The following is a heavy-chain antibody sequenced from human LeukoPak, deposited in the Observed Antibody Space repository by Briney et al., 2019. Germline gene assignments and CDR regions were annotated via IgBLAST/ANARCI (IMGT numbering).Heavy chain of an antibody. CDR3: ARDRSVLRYFDWLLSPPEFYGMDV. CDR1: GYTFTSYG. V-gene: IGHV1-18*01. J-gene: IGHJ6*02. CDR2: ISAYNSNT. D-gene: IGHD3-9*01. Sequence: ASVKVSCKASGYTFTSYGISWMRQAPGQGLEWMGWISAYNSNTNYAQKLQGRVTMTTDTSTSTAYMELRSLRSDDTAVYYCARDRSVLRYFDWLLSPPEFYGMDVWGQGTTVTVSS.